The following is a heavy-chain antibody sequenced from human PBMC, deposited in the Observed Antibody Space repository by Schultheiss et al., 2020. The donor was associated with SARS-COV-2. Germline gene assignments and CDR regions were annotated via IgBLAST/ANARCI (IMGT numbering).Heavy chain of an antibody. V-gene: IGHV4-31*03. J-gene: IGHJ4*02. CDR1: DGSINNYY. D-gene: IGHD3-10*01. CDR3: ARDLRYGSVDY. Sequence: SQTLSLTCTVSDGSINNYYWSWIRQHPGKGLEWIGYIYYSGSTYYNPSLKSRVTISVDTSKNQFSLKLSSVTAADTAVYYCARDLRYGSVDYWGQGTLVTVSS. CDR2: IYYSGST.